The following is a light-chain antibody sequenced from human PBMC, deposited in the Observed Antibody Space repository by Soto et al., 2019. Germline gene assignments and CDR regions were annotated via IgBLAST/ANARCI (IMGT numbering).Light chain of an antibody. J-gene: IGLJ1*01. CDR2: EVT. Sequence: QSALTQPASVSGSPGQSITISCTGTSSDVGAYDYVSWYQQHPAKAPKLVIYEVTQRPSGVSTRFSGSKSGNTASLTISGLPADDEADYYCSSYTTRSTSVFGTGTKLTVL. CDR3: SSYTTRSTSV. CDR1: SSDVGAYDY. V-gene: IGLV2-14*01.